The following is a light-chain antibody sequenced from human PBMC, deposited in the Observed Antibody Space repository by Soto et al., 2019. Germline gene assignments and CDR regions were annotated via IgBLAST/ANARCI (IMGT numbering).Light chain of an antibody. J-gene: IGKJ1*01. CDR1: QGIRSY. Sequence: DIQLTQSPSFLSASVGDRVTITCRASQGIRSYLAWYQQKPGRAPELLIYGASTLQSGVPSRFSGGGSGTEFTLTITSPQPEDFATYYCQQLNTYPWTFGQGTKVEIK. CDR3: QQLNTYPWT. CDR2: GAS. V-gene: IGKV1-9*01.